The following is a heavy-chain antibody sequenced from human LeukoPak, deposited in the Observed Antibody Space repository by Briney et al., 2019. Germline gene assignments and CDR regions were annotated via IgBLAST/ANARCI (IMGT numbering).Heavy chain of an antibody. CDR1: RGTFSSYA. V-gene: IGHV1-69*05. D-gene: IGHD2-2*01. CDR2: IIPIFGTE. J-gene: IGHJ6*03. Sequence: SVKVSCQPSRGTFSSYAISWVRQAPGQGREWMGGIIPIFGTENYAQKFQGRVTITTDESTSTAYMELSSLRSEDTAVYYCEIVVVGADYYYYYMDVWGKGSTVTVSS. CDR3: EIVVVGADYYYYYMDV.